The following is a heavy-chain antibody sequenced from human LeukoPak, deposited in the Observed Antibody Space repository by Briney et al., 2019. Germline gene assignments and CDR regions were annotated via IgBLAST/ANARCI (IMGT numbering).Heavy chain of an antibody. CDR1: GGSFSSYY. Sequence: SETLSLTCAVYGGSFSSYYWSWIRQPPGKGLEWIGEINHSGSTNYNPSLKSRVTISVDTSKNQFSLKLSSVTAAYTAVYYCERRGRGYSYGSEDYWGQGTLVTVSS. J-gene: IGHJ4*02. V-gene: IGHV4-34*01. CDR2: INHSGST. CDR3: ERRGRGYSYGSEDY. D-gene: IGHD5-18*01.